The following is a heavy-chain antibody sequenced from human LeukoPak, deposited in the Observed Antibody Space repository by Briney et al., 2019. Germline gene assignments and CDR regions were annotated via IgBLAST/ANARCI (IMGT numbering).Heavy chain of an antibody. D-gene: IGHD5-18*01. J-gene: IGHJ5*02. V-gene: IGHV1-2*02. Sequence: ASVKVSCKTSGYTFITYYINWVRQAPGQGLEWMGWINPHSGGTNYAQKFVGRVTMTRDTSINTAYMELNKLRSDDTAVYYCARNPTHQLWLPEARFDPWGQGTLVTVSS. CDR3: ARNPTHQLWLPEARFDP. CDR1: GYTFITYY. CDR2: INPHSGGT.